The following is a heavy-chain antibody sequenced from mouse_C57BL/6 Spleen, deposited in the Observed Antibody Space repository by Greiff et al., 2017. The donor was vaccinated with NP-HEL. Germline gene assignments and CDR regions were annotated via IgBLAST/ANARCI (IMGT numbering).Heavy chain of an antibody. J-gene: IGHJ2*01. V-gene: IGHV1-50*01. CDR3: ARPGAGVDY. Sequence: VQLQESGAELVKPGASVKLSCKASGYTFTSYWMQWVKQRPGQGLEWIGEIDPSDSYTNYNQKFKGKATLTVDTSSSTAYMQLSSLTSEDSAVYYCARPGAGVDYWGQGTTLTVSS. CDR2: IDPSDSYT. CDR1: GYTFTSYW. D-gene: IGHD3-1*01.